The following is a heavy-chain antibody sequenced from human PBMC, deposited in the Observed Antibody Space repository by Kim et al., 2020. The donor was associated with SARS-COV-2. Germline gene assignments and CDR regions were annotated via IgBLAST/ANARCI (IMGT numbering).Heavy chain of an antibody. CDR2: IRSKAYGGTT. J-gene: IGHJ6*02. CDR3: SRPIMIESYYYGMDV. V-gene: IGHV3-49*03. Sequence: GGSLRLSCTASGFTFGDYAMSWFRQAPGKGLEWVGFIRSKAYGGTTEYAASVKGRFTISRDDSKSIAYLQVNSLKTEDTGVYYCSRPIMIESYYYGMDVWGQGTTVTVSS. D-gene: IGHD3-16*01. CDR1: GFTFGDYA.